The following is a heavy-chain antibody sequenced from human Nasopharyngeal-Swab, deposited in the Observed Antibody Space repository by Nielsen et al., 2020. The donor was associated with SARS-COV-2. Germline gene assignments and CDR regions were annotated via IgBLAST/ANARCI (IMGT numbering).Heavy chain of an antibody. CDR2: VKQDGSEK. Sequence: GESLKISCAASGFTLSRYWMSWVRQAPGKGLGWVASVKQDGSEKYSVDSVRGRFTISRDNTKNSVYLQMNNLRAEDTAVYYCAREICTRITCFDYGMDVWGQGTTVTVSS. CDR3: AREICTRITCFDYGMDV. CDR1: GFTLSRYW. V-gene: IGHV3-7*01. J-gene: IGHJ6*02. D-gene: IGHD2-2*01.